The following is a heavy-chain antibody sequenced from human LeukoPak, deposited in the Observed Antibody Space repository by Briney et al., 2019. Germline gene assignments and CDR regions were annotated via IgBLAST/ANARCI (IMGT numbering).Heavy chain of an antibody. CDR3: ARVSSGATTVDY. CDR1: GGSISTSSYS. D-gene: IGHD1-26*01. CDR2: IYHSGST. J-gene: IGHJ4*02. V-gene: IGHV4-39*07. Sequence: SATLSLTCSVSGGSISTSSYSWGWIRQPPGKGLEWIGEIYHSGSTNYNPSLKSRVTISVDKSKNQFSLKLSSVTAADTAVYYCARVSSGATTVDYWGQGTLVTVSS.